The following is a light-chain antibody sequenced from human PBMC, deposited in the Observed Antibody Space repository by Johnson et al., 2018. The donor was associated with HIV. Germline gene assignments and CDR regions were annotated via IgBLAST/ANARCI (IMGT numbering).Light chain of an antibody. V-gene: IGLV1-51*01. CDR3: GAWDGSLSVYV. Sequence: QPVLTQPPSVSAAPGQKVTISCSGSSSNIGNNYVSWYQQLPGTAPKLLIYDNNKRPSGIPDRFSGSKSGTSATLGITGLQTGDEADYYCGAWDGSLSVYVFGTGTKVTGL. CDR1: SSNIGNNY. J-gene: IGLJ1*01. CDR2: DNN.